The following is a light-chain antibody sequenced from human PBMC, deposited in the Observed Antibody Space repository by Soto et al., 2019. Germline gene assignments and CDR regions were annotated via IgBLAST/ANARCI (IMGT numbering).Light chain of an antibody. V-gene: IGKV1-39*01. J-gene: IGKJ4*01. Sequence: DIQMTQYKSSLSASVGDRVSITCRASQSISRFLNWYQQKPGKAPKLLIYAASSLQSGVPSRFSGSGSGTDFSLTISSLQPEDSASYYCQQSSGTPLTFGGGTKVDIK. CDR2: AAS. CDR1: QSISRF. CDR3: QQSSGTPLT.